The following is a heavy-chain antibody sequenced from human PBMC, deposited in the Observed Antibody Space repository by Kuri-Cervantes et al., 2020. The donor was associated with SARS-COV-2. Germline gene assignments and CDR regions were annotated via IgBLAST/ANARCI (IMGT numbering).Heavy chain of an antibody. CDR3: ARVRYCSSTSYRHCGWFDP. CDR1: GFTFSSYG. Sequence: GGSLRLSCAASGFTFSSYGMHWVRQAPGKGLEWVAVISYDGSNKYYADSVKGRFTISRDNSKNTLYLQMNSLRAEDTAVYYCARVRYCSSTSYRHCGWFDPWGQGTLVTVSS. CDR2: ISYDGSNK. J-gene: IGHJ5*02. D-gene: IGHD2-2*01. V-gene: IGHV3-30*19.